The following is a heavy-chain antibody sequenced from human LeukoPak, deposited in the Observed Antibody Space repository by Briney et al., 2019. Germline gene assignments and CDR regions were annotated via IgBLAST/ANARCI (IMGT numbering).Heavy chain of an antibody. D-gene: IGHD1-26*01. J-gene: IGHJ4*02. V-gene: IGHV3-9*01. CDR1: GFTFDDYA. CDR2: ISWNSGSI. CDR3: AKDPGSVSYHWEGFDY. Sequence: PGRSLRLSCAASGFTFDDYAMHWVRQAPGKGLEWVSGISWNSGSIGYADSVKGRFTISRDNAKNSLYLQMNSLRAEDTALYYCAKDPGSVSYHWEGFDYWGQGTLVTVSS.